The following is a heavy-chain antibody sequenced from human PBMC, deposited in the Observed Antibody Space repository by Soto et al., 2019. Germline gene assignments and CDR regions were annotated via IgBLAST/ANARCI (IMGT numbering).Heavy chain of an antibody. Sequence: QVQLVESRGGVVQPGGSLRLSCATSGFTFTSFTMHWVRQAPGKGLEWIAFMSYDGARTDYADAVKGRFTISRDTSKNTLSLQMNNLSPDDTAMYYCARDRPYGDPNWFDPWGQGTLVTVSS. J-gene: IGHJ5*02. V-gene: IGHV3-30-3*01. D-gene: IGHD4-17*01. CDR3: ARDRPYGDPNWFDP. CDR2: MSYDGART. CDR1: GFTFTSFT.